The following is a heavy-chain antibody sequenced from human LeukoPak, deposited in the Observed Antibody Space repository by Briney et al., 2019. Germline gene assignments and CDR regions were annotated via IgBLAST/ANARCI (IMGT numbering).Heavy chain of an antibody. J-gene: IGHJ4*02. V-gene: IGHV3-21*01. CDR2: ISSSGSYI. Sequence: KPGGSLRLSCAASGFAFSNQAMGWVRQASGKGLEWVSVISSSGSYIYYADSMKGRFTNSRDNAKNSLYLQMNSLRAEDTAVYYCARDRGQQLVGNDLDCWGQGTLVIVSS. D-gene: IGHD1-1*01. CDR3: ARDRGQQLVGNDLDC. CDR1: GFAFSNQA.